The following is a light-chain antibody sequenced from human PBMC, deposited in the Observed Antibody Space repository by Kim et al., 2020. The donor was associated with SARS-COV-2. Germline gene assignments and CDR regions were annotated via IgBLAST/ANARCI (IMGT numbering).Light chain of an antibody. V-gene: IGKV1-5*01. J-gene: IGKJ2*01. Sequence: SASVGDTVTITCRASQYITTRLAWYQQKPGKAPKLLIYQASTLESGVPSRFSGSGSGTEFSLTISSLQPDDFATYYCQHYNSYPYTFGQGTKLEI. CDR3: QHYNSYPYT. CDR1: QYITTR. CDR2: QAS.